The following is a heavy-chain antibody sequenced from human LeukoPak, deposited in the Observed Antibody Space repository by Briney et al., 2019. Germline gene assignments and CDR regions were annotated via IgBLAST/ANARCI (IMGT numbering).Heavy chain of an antibody. CDR3: ARLMGYCSGGSCYPRAFDI. D-gene: IGHD2-15*01. V-gene: IGHV4-4*07. CDR1: GGSISSYY. CDR2: IYTSGST. J-gene: IGHJ3*02. Sequence: PSETLCLTCTVSGGSISSYYWSWIRQPAGKGLEWIGRIYTSGSTNYNPSLKSRVTMSVDTSKNQFSLKLSSVTAADTAVYYCARLMGYCSGGSCYPRAFDIWGQGTMVTVSS.